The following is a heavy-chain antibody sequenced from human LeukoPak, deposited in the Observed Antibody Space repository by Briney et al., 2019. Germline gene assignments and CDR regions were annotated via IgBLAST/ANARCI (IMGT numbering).Heavy chain of an antibody. CDR3: ARVAVAGTIDY. CDR1: GGTFSSYA. V-gene: IGHV1-69*04. J-gene: IGHJ4*02. CDR2: IIPILGIA. D-gene: IGHD6-19*01. Sequence: ASVKVSCKASGGTFSSYAISWVRQAPGQGLEWMGRIIPILGIANYAQKFQGRVTITADKSTSTAYMELSSLRSEDTAVYYCARVAVAGTIDYWGQGTLVTVSS.